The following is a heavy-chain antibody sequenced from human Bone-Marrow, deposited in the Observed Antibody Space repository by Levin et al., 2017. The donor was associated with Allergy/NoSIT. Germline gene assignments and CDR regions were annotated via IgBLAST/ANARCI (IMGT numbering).Heavy chain of an antibody. CDR1: EFAFSNYW. J-gene: IGHJ4*02. V-gene: IGHV3-7*01. Sequence: GSLKISCATSEFAFSNYWMTWVRQAPGKGLEWVANIKHDGSEKNYVDSVKGRFFISRDNAANSLYLHMNTLRAEDTAIYYCTTGVWAHGYWGQGTLVAVSS. CDR3: TTGVWAHGY. D-gene: IGHD1-14*01. CDR2: IKHDGSEK.